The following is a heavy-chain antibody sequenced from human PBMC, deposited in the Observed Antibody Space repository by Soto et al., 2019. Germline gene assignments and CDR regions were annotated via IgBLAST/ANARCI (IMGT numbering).Heavy chain of an antibody. D-gene: IGHD6-13*01. CDR1: GYSFTSYW. J-gene: IGHJ4*02. CDR2: IDPSDSYT. V-gene: IGHV5-10-1*01. CDR3: ARLPLAAAYSDANS. Sequence: PGESLKISCKGSGYSFTSYWICWVRQIPWKGLEWMGRIDPSDSYTNYSPSSQGHVTISADKSISTAYLQWSSLKASDTAMYYCARLPLAAAYSDANSWGQGTLVTVSS.